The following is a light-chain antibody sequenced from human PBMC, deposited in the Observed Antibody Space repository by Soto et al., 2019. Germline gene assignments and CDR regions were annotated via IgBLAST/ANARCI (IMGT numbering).Light chain of an antibody. V-gene: IGLV2-14*01. Sequence: QSALTQPASVSGSPGQSITISCTGTSSDVGAYNYVSWYQQHPGKAPKLMIYEVNTRPSGVSSRFSGSKSGNTASLTISGLEAEDEADYYCNSYTTSSTYVFVTGTKLTVL. J-gene: IGLJ1*01. CDR1: SSDVGAYNY. CDR3: NSYTTSSTYV. CDR2: EVN.